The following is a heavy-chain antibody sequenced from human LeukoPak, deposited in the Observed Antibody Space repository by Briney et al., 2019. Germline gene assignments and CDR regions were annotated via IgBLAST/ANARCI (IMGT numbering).Heavy chain of an antibody. CDR1: GGSISSSSYY. J-gene: IGHJ6*02. CDR2: IYYSGST. CDR3: ARVTMMDYYYYYGMEV. V-gene: IGHV4-39*01. Sequence: SETLSLTCTVSGGSISSSSYYWGWIRQPPGKGLEWIGSIYYSGSTYYNPSLKSRVTISVDTSKNQFSLKLSSVTAADTAVYYCARVTMMDYYYYYGMEVWGQGTTVTVSS. D-gene: IGHD3-22*01.